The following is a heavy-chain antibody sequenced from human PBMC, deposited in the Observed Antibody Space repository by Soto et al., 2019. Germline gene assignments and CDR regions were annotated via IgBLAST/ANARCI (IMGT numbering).Heavy chain of an antibody. J-gene: IGHJ6*02. CDR1: GGSFSGYY. CDR3: ARGEITIFGVVTSYYYYGMDV. V-gene: IGHV4-34*01. D-gene: IGHD3-3*01. CDR2: INHSGST. Sequence: PSETLSLTCAVYGGSFSGYYWSWIRQPPGKGLEWIGEINHSGSTNYNPSLKSRVTISVDTSKNQFSLKLSSVTAADTAVYYCARGEITIFGVVTSYYYYGMDVWGRGTTVTVSS.